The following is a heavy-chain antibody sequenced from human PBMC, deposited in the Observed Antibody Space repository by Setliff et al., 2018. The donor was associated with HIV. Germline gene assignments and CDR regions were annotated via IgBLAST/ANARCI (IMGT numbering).Heavy chain of an antibody. J-gene: IGHJ4*02. CDR1: GYSFTGYW. CDR2: IYPADSDT. D-gene: IGHD3-16*01. Sequence: GESLKISCKASGYSFTGYWVGWVRQMPGKGLEWMGIIYPADSDTRYWPSFEGQVTISADKSISTAYLQWSSLKASDTAMYYCARARNYDWGPPFDYWGQGTLVTVSS. V-gene: IGHV5-51*01. CDR3: ARARNYDWGPPFDY.